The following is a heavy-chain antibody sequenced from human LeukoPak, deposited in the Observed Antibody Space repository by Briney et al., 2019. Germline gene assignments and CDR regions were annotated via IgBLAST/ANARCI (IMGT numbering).Heavy chain of an antibody. CDR2: IYYSGAT. D-gene: IGHD6-13*01. CDR3: ARTIEGEQLVPGAFDI. Sequence: SETLSLTCTVSGDSIISTNYYWGWIRQPPGKGLEWIGHIYYSGATYYNSSLKSRVTISVDTSKNQFSLKLSSVTAADTAVYYCARTIEGEQLVPGAFDIWGQGTMVTVSS. CDR1: GDSIISTNYY. J-gene: IGHJ3*02. V-gene: IGHV4-39*07.